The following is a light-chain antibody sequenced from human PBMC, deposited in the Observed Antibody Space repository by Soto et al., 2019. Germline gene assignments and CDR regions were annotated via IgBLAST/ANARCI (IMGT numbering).Light chain of an antibody. CDR3: SSFAGSNNFPYV. CDR1: SGDVGAYNY. J-gene: IGLJ1*01. CDR2: EIN. Sequence: QSALTQPPSASWSPGQSVTISCTRTSGDVGAYNYLSLYQQHPRKATKLVIYEINMRPSGVPDRFPGYKSDNTASLTVSVLQAEDEADYYCSSFAGSNNFPYVFGTGTKGTVL. V-gene: IGLV2-8*01.